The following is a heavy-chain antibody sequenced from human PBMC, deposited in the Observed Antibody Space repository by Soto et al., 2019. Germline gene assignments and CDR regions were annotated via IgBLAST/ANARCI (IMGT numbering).Heavy chain of an antibody. D-gene: IGHD5-12*01. Sequence: WETLSLTCAVYGGSFSGYYWSWIRQPPGKGLEWIGEINHSGSTNYNPSLKSRVTISVDTSKNQFSLKLSSVTAADTAVYYCARGNSGYDYGGDDYYYGMDVWGQGTTVTVSS. CDR2: INHSGST. CDR1: GGSFSGYY. V-gene: IGHV4-34*01. J-gene: IGHJ6*02. CDR3: ARGNSGYDYGGDDYYYGMDV.